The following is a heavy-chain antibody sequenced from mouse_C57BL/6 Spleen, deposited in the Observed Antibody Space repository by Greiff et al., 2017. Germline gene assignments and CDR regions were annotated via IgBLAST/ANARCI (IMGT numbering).Heavy chain of an antibody. D-gene: IGHD2-2*01. CDR1: GFTFTDYY. V-gene: IGHV7-3*01. Sequence: EVHLVESGGGLVQPGGSLSLSCAASGFTFTDYYMSWVRQPPGKALEWLGFIRNKANGYTTEYSASVKGRFTISRDNSQSILYLQMNALRADDSATYYCARLGGYDAGYAMGDWGQGTSVTVSS. CDR3: ARLGGYDAGYAMGD. CDR2: IRNKANGYTT. J-gene: IGHJ4*01.